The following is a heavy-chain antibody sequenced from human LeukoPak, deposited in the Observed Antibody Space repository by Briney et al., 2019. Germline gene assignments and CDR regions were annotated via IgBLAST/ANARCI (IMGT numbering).Heavy chain of an antibody. V-gene: IGHV1-2*02. J-gene: IGHJ3*02. CDR2: INPNSGGT. CDR3: ARDLAPYSSSWYDAWCAFDI. Sequence: GASVKVSCKASGYTFTGYYMHWVRQAPGQGLEWMGWINPNSGGTNYAQKFQGRVTTTRDASISTAYMELSRLRSDDTAVYYCARDLAPYSSSWYDAWCAFDIWGQGTMVTASS. CDR1: GYTFTGYY. D-gene: IGHD6-13*01.